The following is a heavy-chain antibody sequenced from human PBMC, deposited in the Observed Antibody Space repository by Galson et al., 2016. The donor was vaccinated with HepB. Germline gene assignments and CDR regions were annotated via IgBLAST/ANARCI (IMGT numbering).Heavy chain of an antibody. J-gene: IGHJ1*01. CDR2: ISINDNT. D-gene: IGHD1-26*01. CDR3: ARAQKWELLFPS. V-gene: IGHV3-53*01. Sequence: SLRLSCAASGFTVGDDYMSWVRQAPGKGLEWISFISINDNTFYSDSVKGRFSISRDRSTNTLYLQMNSLRVEDTAVYYCARAQKWELLFPSWGQGTLVTVSS. CDR1: GFTVGDDY.